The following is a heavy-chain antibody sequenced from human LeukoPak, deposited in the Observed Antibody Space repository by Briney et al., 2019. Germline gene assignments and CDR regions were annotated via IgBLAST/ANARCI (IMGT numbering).Heavy chain of an antibody. Sequence: SETLSLTCTISGGSISSYYWSWIRQPPGKGLEWIGYIYYSGSTNYNPSLKSRVTISVDTSKNQFSLRLSSVTAADTAMYYCARAFGVSINGGWFGPWGQGTLVTVSS. CDR1: GGSISSYY. CDR3: ARAFGVSINGGWFGP. V-gene: IGHV4-59*08. CDR2: IYYSGST. J-gene: IGHJ5*02. D-gene: IGHD3-3*01.